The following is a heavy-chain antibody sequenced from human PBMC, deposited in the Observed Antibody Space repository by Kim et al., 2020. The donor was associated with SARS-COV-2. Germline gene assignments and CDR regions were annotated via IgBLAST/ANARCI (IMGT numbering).Heavy chain of an antibody. CDR1: GFTFSGSA. CDR3: TSGPFYYYGSGSYYPRVVDV. V-gene: IGHV3-73*01. CDR2: IRSKANSYAT. J-gene: IGHJ6*01. Sequence: GGSLRLSCAASGFTFSGSAMHWVRQASGKGLEWVGRIRSKANSYATAYAASVKGRFTISRDDSKNTAYLQMNSLKTEDTAVYYCTSGPFYYYGSGSYYPRVVDVWGQGTTVTVSS. D-gene: IGHD3-10*01.